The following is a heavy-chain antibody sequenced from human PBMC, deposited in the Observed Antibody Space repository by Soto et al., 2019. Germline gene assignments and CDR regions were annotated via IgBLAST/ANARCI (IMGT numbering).Heavy chain of an antibody. Sequence: EVQLVESGGGLVQPGGSLRLSCAASGFTFSSYSMNWVRQAPGKGLEWVSYISSSSSTIYYADSVKGRFTIFRDNAKNSLYLQMNSLRDEDTAVYYCARPEYSSSSYGMDVWGQGTTVTVSS. CDR1: GFTFSSYS. V-gene: IGHV3-48*02. J-gene: IGHJ6*02. CDR2: ISSSSSTI. CDR3: ARPEYSSSSYGMDV. D-gene: IGHD6-6*01.